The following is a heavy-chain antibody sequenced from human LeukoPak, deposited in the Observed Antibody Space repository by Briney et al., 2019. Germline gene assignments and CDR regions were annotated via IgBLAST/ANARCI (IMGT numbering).Heavy chain of an antibody. D-gene: IGHD3-22*01. CDR3: AKDQNYESSGYYGGFDC. CDR2: ISGSGGDT. J-gene: IGHJ4*02. V-gene: IGHV3-23*01. Sequence: PGGSLRLSCAASGFSFSSHVMHWVRQAPGEGREWVSGISGSGGDTYYADSVKGRFTISRDNSTNTLNLQMNSLRAEDTALYYCAKDQNYESSGYYGGFDCWGQGTLVTVSS. CDR1: GFSFSSHV.